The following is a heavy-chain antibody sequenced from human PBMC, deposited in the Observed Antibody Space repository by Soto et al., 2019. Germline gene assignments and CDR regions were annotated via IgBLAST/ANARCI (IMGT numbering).Heavy chain of an antibody. V-gene: IGHV1-58*01. J-gene: IGHJ6*02. Sequence: SVKVSCKASGFTFTSSAVQWVRQARGQRLEWIGWIVVGSGNTNYAQKFQERVTITRDMSTSTAYMELSSLRSEDTAVYYCAASCITMVRGVIISYYYYGMDVWGQGTTVTVSS. CDR2: IVVGSGNT. D-gene: IGHD3-10*01. CDR1: GFTFTSSA. CDR3: AASCITMVRGVIISYYYYGMDV.